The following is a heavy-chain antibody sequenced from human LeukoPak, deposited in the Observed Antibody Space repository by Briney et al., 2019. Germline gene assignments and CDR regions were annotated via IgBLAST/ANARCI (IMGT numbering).Heavy chain of an antibody. D-gene: IGHD2-8*01. CDR1: GFTFDDYA. CDR3: ARGNWVF. CDR2: ISWNSGSI. J-gene: IGHJ4*02. V-gene: IGHV3-9*01. Sequence: GGSLRLSCAASGFTFDDYAMHWVRQAPGKGLEWVSGISWNSGSIGYADSVKGRFTISRDNAKNSLYLQMNSLRAEDTALYYCARGNWVFWGQGTLVTVSS.